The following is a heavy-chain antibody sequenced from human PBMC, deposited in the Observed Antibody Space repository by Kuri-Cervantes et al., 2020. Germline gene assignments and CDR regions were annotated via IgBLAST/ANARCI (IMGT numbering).Heavy chain of an antibody. V-gene: IGHV1-8*01. CDR2: MNPNSGNT. J-gene: IGHJ3*02. CDR1: GYTFTSYD. CDR3: ARGSPGLGGDAFDI. Sequence: ASVKVSCKASGYTFTSYDISWVRQATGQGLEWMGWMNPNSGNTGYAQKFQGRVTMTRNTSISTAYMELSSLRSEDTAVYYCARGSPGLGGDAFDIWGQGTMVTVSS. D-gene: IGHD3-16*01.